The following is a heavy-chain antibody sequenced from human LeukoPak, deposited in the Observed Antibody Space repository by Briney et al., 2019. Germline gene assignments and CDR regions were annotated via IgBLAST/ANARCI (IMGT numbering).Heavy chain of an antibody. CDR1: GGSISSYY. V-gene: IGHV4-59*01. CDR3: ARGYYDILTGYPPFYYGMDV. J-gene: IGHJ6*02. CDR2: IYYSGST. D-gene: IGHD3-9*01. Sequence: IPSETLSLTCTVSGGSISSYYWSWIRQPPGKGLEWIGYIYYSGSTNYNPSLKSRVTISVDTSKNQFSLKLSSVTAADTAVYYCARGYYDILTGYPPFYYGMDVWGQGTTVTVSS.